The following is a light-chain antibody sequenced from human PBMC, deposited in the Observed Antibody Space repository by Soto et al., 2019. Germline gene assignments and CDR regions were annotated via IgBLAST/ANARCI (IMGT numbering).Light chain of an antibody. CDR2: DVS. CDR1: SSDVGEYKY. V-gene: IGLV2-14*03. Sequence: QSALTPPCSVSGSPGKSITISCTETSSDVGEYKYVSWYQQHPGTAPKLIIYDVSNRPSGVSNRFSGSKSGSTASLTISGIQAEDEADYYCSEYTTSIALYVFGAGTKATVL. J-gene: IGLJ1*01. CDR3: SEYTTSIALYV.